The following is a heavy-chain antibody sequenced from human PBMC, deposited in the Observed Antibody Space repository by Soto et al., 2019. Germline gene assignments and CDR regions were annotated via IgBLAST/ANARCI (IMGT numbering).Heavy chain of an antibody. Sequence: QLQLQESGPGLVKPSETLSLTCTVSGGSISSSSYYWGWIRQPPGKGLEWIRSIYYSGSTYYNPSLKSRCTLAVDTSKTQFSLKLSSVIAADTAVYYCARHRRDSSGYYSNWFDPWGQGTLVTVSS. V-gene: IGHV4-39*01. CDR3: ARHRRDSSGYYSNWFDP. CDR1: GGSISSSSYY. D-gene: IGHD3-22*01. J-gene: IGHJ5*02. CDR2: IYYSGST.